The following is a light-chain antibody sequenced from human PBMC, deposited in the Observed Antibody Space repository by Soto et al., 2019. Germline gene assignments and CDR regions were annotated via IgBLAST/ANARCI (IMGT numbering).Light chain of an antibody. CDR1: ESVTNY. J-gene: IGKJ1*01. Sequence: ESVLAQVSGGLCLSPVEGRTVCCRARESVTNYLASYQLKPGHPPPLLVYDVSNRATGIPARFSGGGSGTDFTLPISSLEPEDFAVYYCQQRIDWPWTFGQGTKVDIK. CDR2: DVS. V-gene: IGKV3-11*01. CDR3: QQRIDWPWT.